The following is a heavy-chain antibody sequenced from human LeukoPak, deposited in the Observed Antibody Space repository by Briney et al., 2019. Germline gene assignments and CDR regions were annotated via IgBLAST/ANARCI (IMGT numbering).Heavy chain of an antibody. D-gene: IGHD6-19*01. V-gene: IGHV4-34*01. Sequence: PSETLSLTCAVYGGSFSGYYWSWIRQPPGKGLEWIGEINHSGSTNYNPSLKSRVTISVDTSKNQFSLKLSSVTAADTAVYHCASSSGWYLGYWGQGTLVTVSS. CDR3: ASSSGWYLGY. J-gene: IGHJ4*02. CDR2: INHSGST. CDR1: GGSFSGYY.